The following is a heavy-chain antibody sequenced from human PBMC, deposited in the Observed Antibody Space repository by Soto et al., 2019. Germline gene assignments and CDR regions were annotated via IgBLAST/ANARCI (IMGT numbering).Heavy chain of an antibody. V-gene: IGHV4-30-2*01. D-gene: IGHD3-22*01. CDR2: TYHSGNP. CDR3: AKYSFGTMRAD. Sequence: TLSLTCDVSGDTISTGGYTWAWIRQPPGKALEWIGHTYHSGNPYYNPSLKSRVIISVDRSKNQFSLIVNYVTAADTAVYYCAKYSFGTMRADWGQYTLAPVS. CDR1: GDTISTGGYT. J-gene: IGHJ1*01.